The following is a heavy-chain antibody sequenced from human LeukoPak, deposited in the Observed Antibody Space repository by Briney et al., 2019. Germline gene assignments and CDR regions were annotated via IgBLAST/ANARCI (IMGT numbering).Heavy chain of an antibody. CDR1: GFIFDDYG. CDR2: INWNGAST. V-gene: IGHV3-20*04. J-gene: IGHJ4*02. D-gene: IGHD2-15*01. CDR3: ARGVVAAFPFDY. Sequence: PGGSLRLSCAASGFIFDDYGMSWVRQAPGKGLEWVSGINWNGASTGYADSVKGRFTISRDNAKNSLYLQMNSLRAEDTALYYCARGVVAAFPFDYWGQGTLVSVSS.